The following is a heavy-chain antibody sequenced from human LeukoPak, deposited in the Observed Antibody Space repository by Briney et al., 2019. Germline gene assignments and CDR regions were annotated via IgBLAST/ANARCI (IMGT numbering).Heavy chain of an antibody. D-gene: IGHD6-6*01. CDR3: ARDRNSGSSLDI. CDR2: IYPYSGDK. Sequence: GASLTVSCKASGYTFTGYYIHWVRQAPGQGLEWMGWIYPYSGDKNYAQNFQGRVTMTRDTSISTAYMELSSLKSDDTAVHYCARDRNSGSSLDIWGQGTMLTVSS. V-gene: IGHV1-2*02. CDR1: GYTFTGYY. J-gene: IGHJ3*02.